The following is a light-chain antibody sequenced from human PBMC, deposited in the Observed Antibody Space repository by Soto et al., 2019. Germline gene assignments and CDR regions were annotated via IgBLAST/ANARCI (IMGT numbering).Light chain of an antibody. Sequence: QSALIQPPSVSGSPGQSVTLSCTGTNSDVGSYDYVSLNQHHPGTVPKPMIYNVNGQPSGVPDRFSGSKSDNTASMTISGLQAEDEADSFCFSYTTSATWVFGGGTQLTVL. CDR1: NSDVGSYDY. CDR2: NVN. V-gene: IGLV2-11*01. CDR3: FSYTTSATWV. J-gene: IGLJ3*02.